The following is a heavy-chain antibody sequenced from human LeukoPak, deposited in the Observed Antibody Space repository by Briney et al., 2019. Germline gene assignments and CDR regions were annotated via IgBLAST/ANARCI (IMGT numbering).Heavy chain of an antibody. Sequence: GGSLRLSCAASGSTFSSYGMHWVRQAPGKGLEWVAVISYDGSNKYYADSVKGRFTISRDNSKNTLYLQMNSLRAEDTAVYYCAKDATAGYSSGCSAWGQGTLVTVSS. D-gene: IGHD6-19*01. CDR1: GSTFSSYG. J-gene: IGHJ5*02. CDR2: ISYDGSNK. CDR3: AKDATAGYSSGCSA. V-gene: IGHV3-30*18.